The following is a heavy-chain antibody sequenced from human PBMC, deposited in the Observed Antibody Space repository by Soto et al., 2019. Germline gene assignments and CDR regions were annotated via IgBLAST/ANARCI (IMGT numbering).Heavy chain of an antibody. D-gene: IGHD4-17*01. Sequence: QLRLQESGPGLVKPSETLSLTCTVSGGSISSSSYYWGWIRQPPGKGLEWIGSIYYSGSTYYNPPPMSRVTISVHTSRTQFSLKLSSVTAADTAVYYCARHQTVTSSGFDYWGQGTLVTVSS. CDR2: IYYSGST. V-gene: IGHV4-39*01. CDR1: GGSISSSSYY. CDR3: ARHQTVTSSGFDY. J-gene: IGHJ4*02.